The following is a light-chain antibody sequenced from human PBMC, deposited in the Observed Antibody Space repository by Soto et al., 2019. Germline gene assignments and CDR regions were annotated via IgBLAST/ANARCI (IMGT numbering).Light chain of an antibody. CDR2: DAS. CDR3: QQYDNLHTWT. Sequence: DIQMTQSPSSLSASVGDRVTITCQASQDISKYLNWYQQKPGKAPKLLIYDASNLETGVPSRFSGSGSGTDFTFTISSLQPEDIATYYCQQYDNLHTWTFGQGTKVDIK. J-gene: IGKJ1*01. V-gene: IGKV1-33*01. CDR1: QDISKY.